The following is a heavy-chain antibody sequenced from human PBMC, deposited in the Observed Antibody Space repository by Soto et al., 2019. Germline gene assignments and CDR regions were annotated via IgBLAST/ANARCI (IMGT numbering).Heavy chain of an antibody. CDR2: IRYDGRT. Sequence: QVQLQESGPGLVKPSQTLSLTCTVSGGSVSRGGYYWSWIRHYPGKGLEWIGYIRYDGRTYYDLSLKSRSTMSVDTSKKEFALNLNSVTAADTAVYHCARNSHLGDLSLGYWGQGILVSVSS. CDR1: GGSVSRGGYY. J-gene: IGHJ4*02. D-gene: IGHD3-16*02. CDR3: ARNSHLGDLSLGY. V-gene: IGHV4-31*03.